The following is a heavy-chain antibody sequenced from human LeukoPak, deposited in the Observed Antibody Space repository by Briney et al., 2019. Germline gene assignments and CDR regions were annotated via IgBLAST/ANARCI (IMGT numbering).Heavy chain of an antibody. Sequence: SETLSLTCTVSGGSISSSSYYWGWIRQPPGKGLEWIGSIYYSGSTYYNPSLKSRVTISVDTSKNQFSLKLSSVTAADTAVYYCARGRRWLRLGNWFDPWGQGTLVTVSS. CDR2: IYYSGST. CDR3: ARGRRWLRLGNWFDP. CDR1: GGSISSSSYY. J-gene: IGHJ5*02. D-gene: IGHD5-12*01. V-gene: IGHV4-39*07.